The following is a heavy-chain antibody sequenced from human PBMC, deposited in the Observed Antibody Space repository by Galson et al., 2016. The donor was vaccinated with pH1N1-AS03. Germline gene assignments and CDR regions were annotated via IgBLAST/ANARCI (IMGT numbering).Heavy chain of an antibody. CDR1: GDTLSSYT. D-gene: IGHD3-10*01. J-gene: IGHJ4*02. Sequence: SVKVSCKAPGDTLSSYTVNWVRQAPGQGLEWMGGIIALVGSTSPSPKFHGRVAMTADDSTNTAYMELASLTSEATAVYYCARGGLSGGYIDSWGRGTLVTVSA. V-gene: IGHV1-69*13. CDR2: IIALVGST. CDR3: ARGGLSGGYIDS.